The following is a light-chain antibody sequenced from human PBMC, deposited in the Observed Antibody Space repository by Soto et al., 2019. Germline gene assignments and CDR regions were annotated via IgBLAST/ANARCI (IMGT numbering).Light chain of an antibody. V-gene: IGLV2-14*01. CDR3: CSYTRSSTWV. J-gene: IGLJ3*02. CDR2: EVS. Sequence: QSALTQPASVSGSPGQSITISCTGTSSDVGGYKYVSWYQQHPGKAPKLMIYEVSNRPSGVSNRFSGSKSGNTASLTISGLQSEDESDYYCCSYTRSSTWVFGGGTKLTVL. CDR1: SSDVGGYKY.